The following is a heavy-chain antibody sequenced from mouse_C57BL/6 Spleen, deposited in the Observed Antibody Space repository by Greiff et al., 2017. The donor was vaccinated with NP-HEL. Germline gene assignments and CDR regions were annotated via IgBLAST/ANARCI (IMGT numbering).Heavy chain of an antibody. J-gene: IGHJ2*01. D-gene: IGHD1-1*01. Sequence: VQLQQPGAELVKPGASVKLSCKASGYTFTSYWMQWVKQRPGQGLEWIGEIDPSDSYTNYNQKFKGKATLTVDTSSSTAYMQLSSLTSEDSAVYYCARGYGSSWDYLDYWGQGTTLTVSS. V-gene: IGHV1-50*01. CDR1: GYTFTSYW. CDR3: ARGYGSSWDYLDY. CDR2: IDPSDSYT.